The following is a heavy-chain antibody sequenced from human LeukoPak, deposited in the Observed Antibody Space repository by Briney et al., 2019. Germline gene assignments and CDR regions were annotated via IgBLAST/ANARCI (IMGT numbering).Heavy chain of an antibody. CDR3: ARSVERYCSSTSCYAGYYYGMDV. V-gene: IGHV4-4*07. Sequence: PSETLSLTCTVSGGSISSYYWSWIRQPAGKGLEWIGRIYTSGSTNYNSSLKSRVTMSVDTSKNQFSLKLSSVTAADTAVYYCARSVERYCSSTSCYAGYYYGMDVWGQGTTVTVSS. CDR1: GGSISSYY. J-gene: IGHJ6*02. D-gene: IGHD2-2*01. CDR2: IYTSGST.